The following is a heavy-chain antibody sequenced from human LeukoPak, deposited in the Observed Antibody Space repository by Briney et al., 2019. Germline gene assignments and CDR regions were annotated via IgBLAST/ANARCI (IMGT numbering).Heavy chain of an antibody. CDR3: AKDREGSLFGDCGGAFDY. V-gene: IGHV3-9*03. D-gene: IGHD2-21*02. Sequence: PGGSLRLSCAASGFTFHDYDMDWVRQAPGKGVEWGSGISWDSDNIAYADSVKGRFTISRDNAKHSLYLQMNSLKADNLAFYYCAKDREGSLFGDCGGAFDYCGQKPLVTVSS. CDR2: ISWDSDNI. CDR1: GFTFHDYD. J-gene: IGHJ4*03.